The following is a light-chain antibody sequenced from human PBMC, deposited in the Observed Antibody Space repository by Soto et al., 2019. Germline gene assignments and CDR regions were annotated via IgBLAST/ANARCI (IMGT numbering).Light chain of an antibody. CDR1: SSNIGNNY. CDR3: GTWDSSLSAGQVV. V-gene: IGLV1-51*01. CDR2: DNS. J-gene: IGLJ2*01. Sequence: QSVLTQPPSVSAAPGQKVTISCSGSSSNIGNNYVSWYQQFPGAAPNLLIYDNSERPSGIPDRFSGSKSGTSATLGITGLQTGDEADYYCGTWDSSLSAGQVVFGGGTKLTVL.